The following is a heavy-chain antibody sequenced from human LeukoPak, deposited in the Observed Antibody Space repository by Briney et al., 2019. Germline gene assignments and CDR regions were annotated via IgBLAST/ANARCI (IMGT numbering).Heavy chain of an antibody. Sequence: PSETLSLTCTVSDDSISDYYRGWIRQPPGKGLEWIGYFYNSGRSTYNPSLKSRVTISVDTSKNQFSLKLSSVTAADTAVYYCARAYRDGMDVWGQGTTVTVSS. J-gene: IGHJ6*02. CDR3: ARAYRDGMDV. CDR1: DDSISDYY. D-gene: IGHD1-26*01. V-gene: IGHV4-59*01. CDR2: FYNSGRS.